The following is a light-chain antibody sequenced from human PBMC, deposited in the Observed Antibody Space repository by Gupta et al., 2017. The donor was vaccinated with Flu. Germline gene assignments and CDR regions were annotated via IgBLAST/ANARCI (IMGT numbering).Light chain of an antibody. V-gene: IGLV3-21*02. J-gene: IGLJ3*02. Sequence: SSVLTQPPSVSVAPGQTARITCEENNIGRKSVHWYQQKPGQAPVVVVFDDSDRPSGIPERFSGSNSGNTATLTISSVEAGDEADYYCQLWESTCDHQGVFGGGTKLTVL. CDR2: DDS. CDR3: QLWESTCDHQGV. CDR1: NIGRKS.